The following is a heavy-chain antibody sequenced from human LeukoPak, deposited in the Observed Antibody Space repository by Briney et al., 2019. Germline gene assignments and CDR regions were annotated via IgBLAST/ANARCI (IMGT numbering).Heavy chain of an antibody. CDR1: GFTFSSYA. V-gene: IGHV3-23*01. J-gene: IGHJ4*02. CDR2: ISGSGGST. CDR3: AKDISPSMVRGVITTSDY. D-gene: IGHD3-10*01. Sequence: GGSLRLSCAASGFTFSSYAMSWVRQAPGKGLEWVSAISGSGGSTYYADSVKGRFTISRDNSKNTLYLQMNSLRAEDTAVYYCAKDISPSMVRGVITTSDYWGQGTLVTVSS.